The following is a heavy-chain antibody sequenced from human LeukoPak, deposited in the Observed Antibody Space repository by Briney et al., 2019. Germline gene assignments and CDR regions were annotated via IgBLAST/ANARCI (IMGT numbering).Heavy chain of an antibody. D-gene: IGHD3-16*01. CDR3: ARDLAFSS. V-gene: IGHV3-53*01. J-gene: IGHJ4*02. Sequence: RGSLRLFCAASGFTVSSNYMSWVRQAPGKGLECVSLIFSGGSTYYADSVKGRFTISRDNSKNTLYLQMNSLRAEDTAVYYCARDLAFSSWGQGTLVTVSS. CDR1: GFTVSSNY. CDR2: IFSGGST.